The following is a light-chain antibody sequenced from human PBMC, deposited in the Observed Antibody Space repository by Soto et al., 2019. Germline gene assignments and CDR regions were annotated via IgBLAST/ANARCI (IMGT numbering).Light chain of an antibody. CDR1: SGHSSYA. CDR3: KTWGISIMV. J-gene: IGLJ2*01. CDR2: LNSDGSH. Sequence: QLVLTQSPSASASLGASVKLTCTLSSGHSSYAIAWHQQQPEKGPRYLMKLNSDGSHSKGDGIPDRFSGSSSGAERYLTISSLQSDDEAVYYCKTWGISIMVFGGGTNLTVL. V-gene: IGLV4-69*01.